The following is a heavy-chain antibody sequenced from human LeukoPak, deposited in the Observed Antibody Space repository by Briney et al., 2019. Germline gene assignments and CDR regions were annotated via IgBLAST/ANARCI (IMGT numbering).Heavy chain of an antibody. CDR2: IYTSGST. J-gene: IGHJ4*02. Sequence: KASETLSLTCTVSGGSISSYYWSWIRQPAGKGLEWIGRIYTSGSTNYNPSLKSRVTMSVDTSKNLFSLKLSSVTAADTAVYYCARLGSSSWYETKSYFDYWGQGTLVTVSS. CDR1: GGSISSYY. CDR3: ARLGSSSWYETKSYFDY. D-gene: IGHD6-13*01. V-gene: IGHV4-4*07.